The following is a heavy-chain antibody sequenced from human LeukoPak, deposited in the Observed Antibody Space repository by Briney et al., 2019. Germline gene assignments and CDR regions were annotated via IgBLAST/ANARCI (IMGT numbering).Heavy chain of an antibody. Sequence: ASVKVSCKASGYTFTGYYMHWVRQAPGQGLEWMGIINPSGGSTSYAQKFQGRVTMTRDMSTSTVYMELSSLRSEDTAVYYCARATYYYDSSVNGGYFQHWGQGTLVTVSS. CDR1: GYTFTGYY. CDR2: INPSGGST. J-gene: IGHJ1*01. CDR3: ARATYYYDSSVNGGYFQH. V-gene: IGHV1-46*01. D-gene: IGHD3-22*01.